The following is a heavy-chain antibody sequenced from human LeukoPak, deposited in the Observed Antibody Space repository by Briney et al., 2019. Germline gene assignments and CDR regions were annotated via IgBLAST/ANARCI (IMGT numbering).Heavy chain of an antibody. CDR2: IYYSGST. D-gene: IGHD3-10*01. Sequence: SETLSLTCTVSGGSISSYYWSWIRQPPEKGLKWIGYIYYSGSTNYNPSLKSRVTISVDTSKNQFSLKLSSVTAADTAVYYCASDYYGSGSLDYWGQGNLVTVSS. CDR3: ASDYYGSGSLDY. V-gene: IGHV4-59*08. CDR1: GGSISSYY. J-gene: IGHJ4*02.